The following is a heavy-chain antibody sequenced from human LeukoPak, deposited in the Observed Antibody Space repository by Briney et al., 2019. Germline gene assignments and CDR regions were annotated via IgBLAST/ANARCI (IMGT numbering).Heavy chain of an antibody. Sequence: SETLSLTCTVSGGSINTYYWSWIRQPPGKGLEWIGEINHSGSTNYNPSLKSRVTISVDTSKNQFSLKLSSVTAADTAVYYCARGLVVPAAFTYYYYGMDVWGQGTTVTVSS. V-gene: IGHV4-34*01. J-gene: IGHJ6*02. CDR1: GGSINTYY. D-gene: IGHD2-2*01. CDR3: ARGLVVPAAFTYYYYGMDV. CDR2: INHSGST.